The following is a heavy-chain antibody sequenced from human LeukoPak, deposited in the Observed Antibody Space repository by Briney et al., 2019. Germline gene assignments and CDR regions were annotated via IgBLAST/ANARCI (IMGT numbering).Heavy chain of an antibody. D-gene: IGHD6-13*01. Sequence: GGSLRLSCAASGFTFSAYSVNWVRQAPGKGLEWISSISFSGTYIYYADSVKGRFTISRDNSKNTLYLQMNSLRAEDTAVYYCAKRLRRGYSSSLIDYWGQGTLVTVSS. CDR1: GFTFSAYS. CDR3: AKRLRRGYSSSLIDY. V-gene: IGHV3-21*01. CDR2: ISFSGTYI. J-gene: IGHJ4*02.